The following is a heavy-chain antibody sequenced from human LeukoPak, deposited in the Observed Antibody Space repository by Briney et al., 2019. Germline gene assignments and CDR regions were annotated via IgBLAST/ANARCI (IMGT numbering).Heavy chain of an antibody. D-gene: IGHD5-24*01. J-gene: IGHJ6*02. CDR1: GGTFSSYA. CDR2: IIPIFGTA. CDR3: ARGPQGTRWLQFWNYYYYYGMDV. V-gene: IGHV1-69*01. Sequence: GSSVKVSCKASGGTFSSYAISWVRQAPGQGLEWMGGIIPIFGTANYAQKFQGRVTITADESTSTAYMELSSLRSEDTAVYYCARGPQGTRWLQFWNYYYYYGMDVWGQGTTVTVSS.